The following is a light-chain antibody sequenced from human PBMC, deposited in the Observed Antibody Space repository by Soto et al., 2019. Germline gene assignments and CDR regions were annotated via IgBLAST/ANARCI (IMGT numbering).Light chain of an antibody. Sequence: IQMTQSPSSLSASVGDRVTITCRTSQSISSYLNWYQQKAGKAPKLLIYAASNLEAGVPSRFRGSGSGTDFTFTISRLQPEDIATYYCQQYENLPTFGQGTRLEIK. CDR2: AAS. V-gene: IGKV1-33*01. CDR1: QSISSY. CDR3: QQYENLPT. J-gene: IGKJ5*01.